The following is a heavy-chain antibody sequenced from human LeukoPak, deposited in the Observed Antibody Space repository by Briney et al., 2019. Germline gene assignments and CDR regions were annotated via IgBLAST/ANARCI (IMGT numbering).Heavy chain of an antibody. D-gene: IGHD3-22*01. CDR2: IKPDGSAT. V-gene: IGHV3-7*05. CDR3: SRAYYDSSVPRHYYFDY. CDR1: GFIFSNFW. Sequence: GGSLRLSCAASGFIFSNFWMYWVRQAPGKGLEWVATIKPDGSATYYVDSVKGRFTISRDNAENSLYLQVYGLRAEDTAVYYCSRAYYDSSVPRHYYFDYWGQGTLVTVSS. J-gene: IGHJ4*02.